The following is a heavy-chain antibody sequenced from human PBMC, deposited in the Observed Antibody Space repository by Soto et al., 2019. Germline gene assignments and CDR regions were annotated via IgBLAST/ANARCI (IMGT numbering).Heavy chain of an antibody. CDR1: GGSISSYY. V-gene: IGHV4-59*01. CDR3: ARRGEGCSSTSCYNWFDP. D-gene: IGHD2-2*01. J-gene: IGHJ5*02. CDR2: IYYSGST. Sequence: SETLSLTCTVSGGSISSYYWSWIRQPPGKGLEWIGYIYYSGSTNYNPSLKSRVTISVDTSKNQFSLKLSSVTAADTAVYYCARRGEGCSSTSCYNWFDPWGQGTLVTVS.